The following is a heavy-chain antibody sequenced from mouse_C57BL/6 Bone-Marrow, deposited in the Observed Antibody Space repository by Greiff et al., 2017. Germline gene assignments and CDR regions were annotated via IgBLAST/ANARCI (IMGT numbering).Heavy chain of an antibody. Sequence: VQRVESGAELARPGASVKLSCKASGYTFTSYGISWVKQRTGQGLEWIGEIYPRSGNTYYNEKFKGKATLTADKSSSTAYMELRSLTSEDSAVYFCARLGFPYYWGQGTTLTVSS. CDR1: GYTFTSYG. V-gene: IGHV1-81*01. CDR3: ARLGFPYY. CDR2: IYPRSGNT. J-gene: IGHJ2*01. D-gene: IGHD4-1*01.